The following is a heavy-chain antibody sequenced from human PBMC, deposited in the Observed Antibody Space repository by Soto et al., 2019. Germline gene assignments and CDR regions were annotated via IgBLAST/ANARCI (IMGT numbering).Heavy chain of an antibody. J-gene: IGHJ6*02. V-gene: IGHV3-53*01. CDR1: GFTVSSNY. D-gene: IGHD6-13*01. Sequence: GGSLRLSCAASGFTVSSNYMSWVRQAPGKGLEWVSVIYSGGSTYYADSVKGRFTISRDNSKNTLYLQMNSLRAEDTAVYYCARRGSSSWYAYYYYYYGRGGWGRGITVALSS. CDR3: ARRGSSSWYAYYYYYYGRGG. CDR2: IYSGGST.